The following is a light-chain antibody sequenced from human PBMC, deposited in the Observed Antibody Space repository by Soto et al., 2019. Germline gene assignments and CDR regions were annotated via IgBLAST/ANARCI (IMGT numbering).Light chain of an antibody. J-gene: IGKJ4*01. CDR2: GAS. Sequence: EIVMTQSPVTLSVSPGERAILSCRASQSVRRNLAWYQQKPGQAPRLLISGASTRATGIPARFSGSGSGTEFTLTISSLQSEDFAVYYCQQYDNWPPLTFGGGTKVEIK. V-gene: IGKV3-15*01. CDR1: QSVRRN. CDR3: QQYDNWPPLT.